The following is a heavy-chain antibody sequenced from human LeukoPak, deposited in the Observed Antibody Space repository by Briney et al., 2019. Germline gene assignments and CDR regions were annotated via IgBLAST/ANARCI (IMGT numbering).Heavy chain of an antibody. CDR1: GGSISSSSYY. D-gene: IGHD3-10*01. Sequence: SETLSLTCTVSGGSISSSSYYWGWIRQPPGKGLEWIGSIYYSGSTYYNPSLKSRVTISVDTSKNQFSLKLSSVTAADTAVYYCARNIRITMLRGVIIKGAFDIWGQGTMVTVSS. V-gene: IGHV4-39*07. J-gene: IGHJ3*02. CDR3: ARNIRITMLRGVIIKGAFDI. CDR2: IYYSGST.